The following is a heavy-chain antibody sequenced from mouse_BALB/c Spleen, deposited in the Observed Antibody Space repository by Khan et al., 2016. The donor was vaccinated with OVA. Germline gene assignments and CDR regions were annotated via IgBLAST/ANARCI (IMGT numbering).Heavy chain of an antibody. J-gene: IGHJ1*01. CDR2: INPRNGDT. CDR1: GHTFTSYY. CDR3: TKQNCDG. V-gene: IGHV1S81*02. Sequence: QVQLQQSGAELVKPGASVRLSCKASGHTFTSYYMYWVKQRPGQGLEWIGEINPRNGDTNFNEKFKSKATLPVDKSASTAYMPLSSLTSEDSAVYYCTKQNCDGWGAGTTGTVSS.